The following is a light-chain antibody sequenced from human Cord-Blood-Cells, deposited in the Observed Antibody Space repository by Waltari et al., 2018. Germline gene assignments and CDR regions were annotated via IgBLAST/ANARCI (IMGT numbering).Light chain of an antibody. J-gene: IGLJ2*01. CDR1: SSDVGSYNL. V-gene: IGLV2-23*02. CDR3: CSYAGSSTCV. CDR2: EVS. Sequence: QSALTQPASVSGSPGQSITISCTGTSSDVGSYNLVSWYQQHPGKAPKLRIYEVSKRPSGVSNRVSGSKSGNTASLAISGLQAEDEADYYCCSYAGSSTCVFGGGTKLTVL.